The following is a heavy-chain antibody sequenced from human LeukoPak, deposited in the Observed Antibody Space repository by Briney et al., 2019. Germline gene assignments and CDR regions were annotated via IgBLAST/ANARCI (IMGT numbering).Heavy chain of an antibody. D-gene: IGHD6-19*01. J-gene: IGHJ4*02. CDR3: AKDARRTSGWYFFDY. CDR2: ISDSGSIT. Sequence: PGGSLRLSCAASGFAFSSQAMGWGRQAPGKGLEWVSVISDSGSITYYADSVKGRFTISRDNSKNTLFLQMNSLRAEDTAVYYCAKDARRTSGWYFFDYWGQGTLVTVSS. V-gene: IGHV3-23*01. CDR1: GFAFSSQA.